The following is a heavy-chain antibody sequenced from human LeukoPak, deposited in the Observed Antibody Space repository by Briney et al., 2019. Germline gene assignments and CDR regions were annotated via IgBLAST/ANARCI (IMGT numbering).Heavy chain of an antibody. CDR3: AELGITMIGGV. D-gene: IGHD3-10*02. V-gene: IGHV3-48*04. CDR2: ISSSGSTI. Sequence: GRSLRLSCAASGFTFSSYGMNWVREAPGKGLGWVSYISSSGSTIYYADSVKGRFTISRDNAKNSLYLQMNSLRAEDTAVYYCAELGITMIGGVWGKGTTVTISS. J-gene: IGHJ6*04. CDR1: GFTFSSYG.